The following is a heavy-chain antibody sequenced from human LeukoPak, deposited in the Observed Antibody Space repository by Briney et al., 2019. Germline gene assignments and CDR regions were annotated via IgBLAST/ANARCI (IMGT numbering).Heavy chain of an antibody. J-gene: IGHJ4*02. CDR1: GGSFSGYY. CDR2: INHSGST. Sequence: SETLSLTCAVYGGSFSGYYWSWIRQPPGKGLEWIGEINHSGSTNYNPSLKSRVTISVDKSKNQFSLKLSSVTAADTAVYYCARDGRGLDYWGQGTLVTVSS. CDR3: ARDGRGLDY. V-gene: IGHV4-34*01.